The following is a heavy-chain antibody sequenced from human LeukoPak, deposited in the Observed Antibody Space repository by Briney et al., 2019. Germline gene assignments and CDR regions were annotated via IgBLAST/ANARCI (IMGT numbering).Heavy chain of an antibody. Sequence: GGSLRLSCVASGFAVSSKYMSWIRQAPGKGLEWVSVIYTGGSTHYPDSVMGRFTISRDDSKNTVSLQMNSLRAEDTAVYYCAKDARGYSSGYTRFDWFDPWGQGTLVTVSS. J-gene: IGHJ5*02. D-gene: IGHD5-18*01. V-gene: IGHV3-66*01. CDR2: IYTGGST. CDR3: AKDARGYSSGYTRFDWFDP. CDR1: GFAVSSKY.